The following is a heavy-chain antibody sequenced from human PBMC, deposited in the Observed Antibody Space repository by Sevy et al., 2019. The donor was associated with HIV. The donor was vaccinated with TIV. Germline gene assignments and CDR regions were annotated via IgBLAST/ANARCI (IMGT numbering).Heavy chain of an antibody. CDR2: MSSAGSNK. CDR3: TRDAGYSIAWSPSDY. D-gene: IGHD6-19*01. Sequence: GGSLRLSCAASGLTFSSHAMHWVRQAPGKGLEWVAVMSSAGSNKYYADSVKGRFTFSRDNPKNTLYLQMNSLRPEDTAVYYCTRDAGYSIAWSPSDYWGQGTLVTVSS. CDR1: GLTFSSHA. J-gene: IGHJ4*02. V-gene: IGHV3-30-3*01.